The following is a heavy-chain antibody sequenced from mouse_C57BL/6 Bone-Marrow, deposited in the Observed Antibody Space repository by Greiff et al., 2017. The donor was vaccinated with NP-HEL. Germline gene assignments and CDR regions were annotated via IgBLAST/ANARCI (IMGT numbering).Heavy chain of an antibody. CDR3: ARDDGYYGPFAY. CDR2: IHPNSGST. CDR1: GYTFTSYW. J-gene: IGHJ3*01. Sequence: VQLQQSGAELVKPGASVKLSCKASGYTFTSYWMHWVKQRPGQGLEWIGMIHPNSGSTNYNEKFKSKATLTVDKSSSTAYMQLSSLTSEDSAVYYCARDDGYYGPFAYWGQGTLVTVSA. V-gene: IGHV1-64*01. D-gene: IGHD2-3*01.